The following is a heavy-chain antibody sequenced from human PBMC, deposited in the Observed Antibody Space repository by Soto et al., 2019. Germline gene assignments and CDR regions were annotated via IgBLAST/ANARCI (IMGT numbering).Heavy chain of an antibody. J-gene: IGHJ6*02. CDR3: SRRLEV. CDR2: IGQDGSEK. V-gene: IGHV3-7*05. CDR1: GTSFSDSW. Sequence: EVQLVESGGGLVQPGVSLRRSCAAAGTSFSDSWMDWVRQAPGKGLEWVANIGQDGSEKYYVDSVKGRFTISRDNAKNSVYLQMTTLRAEDTAVYYCSRRLEVWGQGTTVTVSS.